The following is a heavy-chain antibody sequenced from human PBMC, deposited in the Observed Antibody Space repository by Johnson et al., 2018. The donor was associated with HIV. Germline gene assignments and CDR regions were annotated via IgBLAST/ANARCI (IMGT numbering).Heavy chain of an antibody. CDR2: ITGTGGST. V-gene: IGHV3-NL1*01. J-gene: IGHJ3*02. D-gene: IGHD5-12*01. CDR3: ARDLGLDEGAFDI. CDR1: GFTFSTFG. Sequence: QVQLVESGGGVVQPGGSLRLSCAESGFTFSTFGMHWVRQAPGKGLEWVSRITGTGGSTYYADSVKGRFTISRDNSKNTLYLQMNSLRAEDTAVYYCARDLGLDEGAFDIWGQGTMVTVSS.